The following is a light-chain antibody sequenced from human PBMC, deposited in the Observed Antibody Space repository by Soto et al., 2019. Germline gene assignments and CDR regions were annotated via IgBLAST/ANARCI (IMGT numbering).Light chain of an antibody. Sequence: QSALTQPASVSGSPGQSITISCTGTRSDVVSWYQQHPGKAPKLIIYEVGNRPSGVSNRFSGSKSGNTASLTISGLQAEDEADYYCSSYTNSPLFGGGTKLTVL. CDR1: RSDV. CDR2: EVG. CDR3: SSYTNSPL. V-gene: IGLV2-14*01. J-gene: IGLJ2*01.